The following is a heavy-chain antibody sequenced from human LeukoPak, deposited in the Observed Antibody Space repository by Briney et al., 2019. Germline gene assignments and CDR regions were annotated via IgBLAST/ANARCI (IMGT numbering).Heavy chain of an antibody. J-gene: IGHJ6*04. D-gene: IGHD3-10*02. Sequence: GGSLRLSCAASGFTFSGYSMNWVRQAPGKGLEWVSYISSSGSTIYYADSVKGRFTISRDSAKNSLYLQMNSLRAEDTAVYYCAELGITMIGGVWGKGTTVTISS. V-gene: IGHV3-48*04. CDR1: GFTFSGYS. CDR3: AELGITMIGGV. CDR2: ISSSGSTI.